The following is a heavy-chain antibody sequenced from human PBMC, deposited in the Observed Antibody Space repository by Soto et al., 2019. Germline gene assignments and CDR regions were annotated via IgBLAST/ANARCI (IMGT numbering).Heavy chain of an antibody. CDR1: GFTFSIHA. V-gene: IGHV3-23*01. J-gene: IGHJ4*02. D-gene: IGHD6-13*01. CDR3: AKGGQQPDD. Sequence: WGSLRLSCAASGFTFSIHAMTWVRQTPGKGLEWVSTITGSASTTYFADFVKGRFTISRDNSKKSLYLQMNSLRDDDTAVYYCAKGGQQPDDWCQGVLITVSS. CDR2: ITGSASTT.